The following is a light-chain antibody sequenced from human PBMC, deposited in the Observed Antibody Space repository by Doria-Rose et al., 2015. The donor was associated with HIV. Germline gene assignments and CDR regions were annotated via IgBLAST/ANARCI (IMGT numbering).Light chain of an antibody. J-gene: IGKJ1*01. CDR3: HQYGTSWT. CDR1: QSFSSTY. V-gene: IGKV3-20*01. Sequence: TQSPGTLSLSPGERATLSCRASQSFSSTYLAWYQQRSAQHPSLRIYDGSTRATGIPDRFSARGSGTDFTLTINRLEPEDFALYYCHQYGTSWTFGQGTKVEI. CDR2: DGS.